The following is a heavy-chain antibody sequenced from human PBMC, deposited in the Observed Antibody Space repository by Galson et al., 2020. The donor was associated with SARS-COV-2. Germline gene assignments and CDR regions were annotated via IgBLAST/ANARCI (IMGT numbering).Heavy chain of an antibody. D-gene: IGHD2-21*02. J-gene: IGHJ3*02. CDR3: AKEKGAYCGGDCAFDTFDI. Sequence: GESLKISCAASGFTFSAYGMHWVRQAPGKGLEWVAFIRYDGTKEYYVDSVKGRFTISRDNFKNTLYLQINSLRAEDTGVYYCAKEKGAYCGGDCAFDTFDIWGQGTMVTVSS. CDR1: GFTFSAYG. CDR2: IRYDGTKE. V-gene: IGHV3-30*02.